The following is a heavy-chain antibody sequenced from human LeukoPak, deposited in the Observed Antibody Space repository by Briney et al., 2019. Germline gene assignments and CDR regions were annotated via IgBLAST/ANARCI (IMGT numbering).Heavy chain of an antibody. CDR2: ISSKGGRT. Sequence: GGSLRLSCAASAFTFSSYSMHWLRQAPGKGLEYVSAISSKGGRTYYADSVKGRFTISRDNSKNTVYLQMGSLRAEDMAVYYCARVGDEDAFDIWGQGTMVTVSS. CDR3: ARVGDEDAFDI. J-gene: IGHJ3*02. D-gene: IGHD2-21*01. CDR1: AFTFSSYS. V-gene: IGHV3-64*02.